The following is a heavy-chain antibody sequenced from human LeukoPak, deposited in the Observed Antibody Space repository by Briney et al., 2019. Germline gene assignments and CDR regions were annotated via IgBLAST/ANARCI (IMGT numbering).Heavy chain of an antibody. Sequence: GGSLRLSCAASGFTFSSYSMNWVCQAPGKGLEWVSSISSSSSYIYYADSVKGRFTISRDNAKNSLYLQMNSLRAEDTAVYYCARDYSSSWINWFDPWGQGTLVTVSS. D-gene: IGHD6-13*01. CDR3: ARDYSSSWINWFDP. CDR1: GFTFSSYS. CDR2: ISSSSSYI. V-gene: IGHV3-21*01. J-gene: IGHJ5*02.